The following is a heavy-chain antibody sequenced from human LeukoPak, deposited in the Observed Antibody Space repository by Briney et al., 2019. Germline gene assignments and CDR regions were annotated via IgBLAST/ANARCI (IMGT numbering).Heavy chain of an antibody. CDR2: IANDGGDP. CDR3: ARGRYYHILTGYYNRDGLAY. Sequence: GGSLRLSCAASGFIFSRHWMHWVRQAPGKGLVWVARIANDGGDPIYADSVRGRFTVSRDNSKNTLYLQMHSMRAEDTAVYYCARGRYYHILTGYYNRDGLAYWGQGTLVTVSS. V-gene: IGHV3-74*01. CDR1: GFIFSRHW. D-gene: IGHD3-9*01. J-gene: IGHJ4*02.